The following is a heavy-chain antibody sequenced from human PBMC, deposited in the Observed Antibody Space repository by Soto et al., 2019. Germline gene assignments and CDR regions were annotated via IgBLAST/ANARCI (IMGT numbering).Heavy chain of an antibody. CDR2: INSEGTTT. V-gene: IGHV3-74*01. J-gene: IGHJ4*02. CDR3: GRAPGGTGIVDY. CDR1: GFTFSSYW. D-gene: IGHD7-27*01. Sequence: EVQLVESGGGLVQPGGSLRLSCAASGFTFSSYWMQWVRQAPGKGLVWVSRINSEGTTTTYADSVKGRFTISRDNAKNTLYLQMNNLRAEATAVYYCGRAPGGTGIVDYWGQRTLVPVSS.